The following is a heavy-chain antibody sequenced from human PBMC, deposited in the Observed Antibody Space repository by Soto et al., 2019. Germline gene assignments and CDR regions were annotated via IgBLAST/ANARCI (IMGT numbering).Heavy chain of an antibody. V-gene: IGHV3-30-3*01. CDR1: GFIYSSYA. CDR2: TSYDVRNK. D-gene: IGHD6-13*01. Sequence: GESMRPSCADTGFIYSSYAMHWVRKAPGKAMEWEAATSYDVRNKYYEGPVKGRFTISRDNSKNTLYLQMNSLRAEDTAVYYCASHQYSSSWYPYYYYYYGMDVWGQGTTVTVSS. CDR3: ASHQYSSSWYPYYYYYYGMDV. J-gene: IGHJ6*02.